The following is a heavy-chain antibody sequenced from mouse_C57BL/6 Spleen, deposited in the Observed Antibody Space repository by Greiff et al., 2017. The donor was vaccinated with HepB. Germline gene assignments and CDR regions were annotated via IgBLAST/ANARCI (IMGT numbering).Heavy chain of an antibody. J-gene: IGHJ4*01. CDR3: ARHVGTGTRAMDY. V-gene: IGHV2-6-1*01. D-gene: IGHD4-1*01. CDR1: GFSLTSYG. CDR2: IWSDGST. Sequence: QVQLQQSGPGLVAPSQSLSITCTVSGFSLTSYGVHWVRQPPGKGLEWLVVIWSDGSTTYNSALKSRLSSSKDNSKSQVFLKMNSPQTDDTAMYYCARHVGTGTRAMDYWGQGTSVTVSS.